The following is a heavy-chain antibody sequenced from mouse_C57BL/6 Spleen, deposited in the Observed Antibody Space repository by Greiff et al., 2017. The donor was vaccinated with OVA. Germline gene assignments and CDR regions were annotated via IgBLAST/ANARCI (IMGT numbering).Heavy chain of an antibody. V-gene: IGHV1-64*01. CDR2: IHPNSGST. CDR3: ARSWYGSSGDY. Sequence: VQLQQPGAELVKPGASVKLSCKASGYTFTSYWMHWVKQRPGQGLEWIGMIHPNSGSTNYNEKFKSKATLTVDKSSSTAYMQLSSLTSEDSAVYYCARSWYGSSGDYWGQGTTLTVAS. CDR1: GYTFTSYW. J-gene: IGHJ2*01. D-gene: IGHD1-1*01.